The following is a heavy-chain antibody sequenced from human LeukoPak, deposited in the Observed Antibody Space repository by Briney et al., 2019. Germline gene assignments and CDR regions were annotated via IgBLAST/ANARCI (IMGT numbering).Heavy chain of an antibody. Sequence: GGSLRLSCAASGFTFDDYGMSWVRQAPGKGLEWVSGINWNGGSTGYADSVKGRFTISRDNSKNTLYLQMNSLRAEDTAVYYCASPNYDSSSDAFDIWGQGTMVTVSS. CDR3: ASPNYDSSSDAFDI. D-gene: IGHD3-22*01. CDR2: INWNGGST. V-gene: IGHV3-20*04. CDR1: GFTFDDYG. J-gene: IGHJ3*02.